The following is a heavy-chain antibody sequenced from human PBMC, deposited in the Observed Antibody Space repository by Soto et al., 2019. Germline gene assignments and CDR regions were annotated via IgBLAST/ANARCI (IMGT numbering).Heavy chain of an antibody. CDR2: INHSGGT. CDR1: GGSFSGYY. D-gene: IGHD3-10*01. J-gene: IGHJ5*02. Sequence: SETLSLTCAVYGGSFSGYYWSWIRQPPGEGLEWIGEINHSGGTNYNPSLKSRVTISVDTSKNQFSLKLSSVTAADTAVYYCARGKGPITMVRGVIRWFDPWGQGTLVTVSS. V-gene: IGHV4-34*01. CDR3: ARGKGPITMVRGVIRWFDP.